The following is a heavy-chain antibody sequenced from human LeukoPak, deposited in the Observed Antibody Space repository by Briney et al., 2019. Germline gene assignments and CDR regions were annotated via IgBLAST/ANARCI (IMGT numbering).Heavy chain of an antibody. CDR1: GGSISSSSYF. D-gene: IGHD3-16*01. J-gene: IGHJ3*02. CDR3: ARARGSNDVFDI. Sequence: SETLSLTCTVSGGSISSSSYFWGWTRQSPGKGLEWIGTIFYRGNTYYNPSLKSRVIISVDTSKNQFSLKLNSVTAADTAVYYCARARGSNDVFDIWGQGTLVTVSS. V-gene: IGHV4-39*02. CDR2: IFYRGNT.